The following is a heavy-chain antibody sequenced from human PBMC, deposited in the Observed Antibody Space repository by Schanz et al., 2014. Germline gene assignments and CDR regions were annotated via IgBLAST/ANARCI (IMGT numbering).Heavy chain of an antibody. V-gene: IGHV3-23*04. D-gene: IGHD3-16*02. Sequence: EVQLVESGGGLVQPGGSLRLSCAASGFTFSYYGMTWVRQAPGKGLEWVSTIGGSGGTTYYADSVRGRFTISRDNSKNTLFLQMNSLRAEDTAIYYCAKYRYSVFDFDYWGQGTLVTVSS. CDR2: IGGSGGTT. CDR3: AKYRYSVFDFDY. J-gene: IGHJ4*02. CDR1: GFTFSYYG.